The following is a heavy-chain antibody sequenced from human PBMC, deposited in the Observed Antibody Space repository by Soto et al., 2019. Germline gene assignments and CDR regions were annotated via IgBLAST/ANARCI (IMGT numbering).Heavy chain of an antibody. Sequence: QVQLVQSGAEVKKPGASVKVSCKASGYTFSNFAMHWVRQAPGQRLEWMGWINPGNGNTKYSQTFQGRVTITRDTPASTAYMELSSLRSEDTAVYYCARAVARGVKTIYYYYGMDVWGQGTTVTVSS. CDR3: ARAVARGVKTIYYYYGMDV. J-gene: IGHJ6*02. CDR1: GYTFSNFA. D-gene: IGHD3-10*01. CDR2: INPGNGNT. V-gene: IGHV1-3*01.